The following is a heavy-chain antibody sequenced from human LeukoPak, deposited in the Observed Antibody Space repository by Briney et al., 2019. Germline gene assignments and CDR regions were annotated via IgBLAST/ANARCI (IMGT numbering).Heavy chain of an antibody. CDR3: ARHTGSLYDFWSGYIDY. CDR1: GGTFSSYA. D-gene: IGHD3-3*01. Sequence: ASVKVSCKASGGTFSSYAISWVRQAPGQALEWMGWISVYNGNTKYVQKFQGRVTMTTDTSTRTAYMELRSLRSDDTAVYYCARHTGSLYDFWSGYIDYWGQGTLVTVSS. J-gene: IGHJ4*02. CDR2: ISVYNGNT. V-gene: IGHV1-18*01.